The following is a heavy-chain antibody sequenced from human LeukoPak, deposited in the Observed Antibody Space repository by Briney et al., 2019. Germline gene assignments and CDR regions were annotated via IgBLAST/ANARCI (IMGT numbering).Heavy chain of an antibody. J-gene: IGHJ4*02. D-gene: IGHD1-26*01. V-gene: IGHV3-7*01. CDR2: IKQDGSEK. CDR1: GFTFSSDW. CDR3: ARSLGGAYDY. Sequence: PGGSLRHSCAAPGFTFSSDWRSSVRQAPAKGLEWVAYIKQDGSEKYYVGSVRGRFTISTDNAKNTLYLQMDSLRDEDTAVYYCARSLGGAYDYWGQGTLVTVSS.